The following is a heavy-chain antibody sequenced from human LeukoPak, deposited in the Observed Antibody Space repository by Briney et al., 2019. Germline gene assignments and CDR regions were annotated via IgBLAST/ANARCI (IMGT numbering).Heavy chain of an antibody. J-gene: IGHJ4*02. CDR1: GFTFSSYG. Sequence: PGGSLRLSCAASGFTFSSYGMHWVRQAPGKGLEWVAVIWYDGSNKYYADSVKGRFTISRDNSKNTLYLQMNSLRAEDTAVYYCARDEGCSDGRCHPPSDYWGQGTLVTVSS. V-gene: IGHV3-33*01. CDR3: ARDEGCSDGRCHPPSDY. D-gene: IGHD2-15*01. CDR2: IWYDGSNK.